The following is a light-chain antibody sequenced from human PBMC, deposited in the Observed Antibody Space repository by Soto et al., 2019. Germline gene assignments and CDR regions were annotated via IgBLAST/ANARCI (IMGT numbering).Light chain of an antibody. CDR1: QSVKSSY. J-gene: IGKJ5*01. CDR3: QQYGSSIT. Sequence: EIVLTQSPGTLSLSPGERATLSCRASQSVKSSYLAWYQHKPGQAPRLLIYGTSSRATGIPDRFSGSGSGTDFTLTISRLEPEDFAVYYCQQYGSSITFGQGTRLENK. V-gene: IGKV3-20*01. CDR2: GTS.